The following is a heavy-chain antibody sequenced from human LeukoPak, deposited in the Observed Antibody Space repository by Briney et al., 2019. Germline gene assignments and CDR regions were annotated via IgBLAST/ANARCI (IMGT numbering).Heavy chain of an antibody. D-gene: IGHD2-15*01. CDR3: ARDNDCSGGSCGGWFDP. J-gene: IGHJ5*02. V-gene: IGHV3-23*01. Sequence: GGSLRLSCAASGFTFSSYAMSWVRQAPGKGVEWVSAISGSGGSTYYAHSVKGRFTISRDNSKNTLYLQMNSLRAEDTAVYYCARDNDCSGGSCGGWFDPWGQGSLLTVSS. CDR1: GFTFSSYA. CDR2: ISGSGGST.